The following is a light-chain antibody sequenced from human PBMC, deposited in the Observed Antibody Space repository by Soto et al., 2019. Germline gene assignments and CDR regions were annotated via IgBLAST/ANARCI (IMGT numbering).Light chain of an antibody. CDR1: STDIGAFNF. Sequence: QSALTQPASVSGSLGQSITISCTGTSTDIGAFNFVSWYQQHPGKVPKLMIFEVSNRPSGVSNRFSGSTSGNTASLSISGLQAEDEADYYCSSYTRTSSLIFGGGTTLTVL. CDR2: EVS. CDR3: SSYTRTSSLI. J-gene: IGLJ2*01. V-gene: IGLV2-14*01.